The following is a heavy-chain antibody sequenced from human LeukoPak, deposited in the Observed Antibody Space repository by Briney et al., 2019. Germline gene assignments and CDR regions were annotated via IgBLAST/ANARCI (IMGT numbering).Heavy chain of an antibody. CDR3: AREGLERRFVFDI. CDR1: GFTFSSYP. V-gene: IGHV3-30-3*01. Sequence: GGSLRLSCAAHGFTFSSYPMQWVRQPPGKGLEWVAAILHDGSGKYYADSVKGRFTISRDNSKNTLYLQMNSLGTEDTAVYYCAREGLERRFVFDIWGQGTVVTVSS. J-gene: IGHJ3*02. CDR2: ILHDGSGK. D-gene: IGHD1-1*01.